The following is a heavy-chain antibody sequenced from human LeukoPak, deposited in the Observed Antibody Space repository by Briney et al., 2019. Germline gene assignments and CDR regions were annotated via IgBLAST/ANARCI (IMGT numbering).Heavy chain of an antibody. Sequence: GGSLRLSCAASGFTFSSYAMSWVRQALGRGLEWVSAISGSGGSTYYADSVKGRFTISTANSKNTLYLQMNSLRAEDTAVYYCAKDRWTSSGPFDPWGEGTLVTVSS. CDR2: ISGSGGST. CDR3: AKDRWTSSGPFDP. V-gene: IGHV3-23*01. CDR1: GFTFSSYA. D-gene: IGHD3-22*01. J-gene: IGHJ5*02.